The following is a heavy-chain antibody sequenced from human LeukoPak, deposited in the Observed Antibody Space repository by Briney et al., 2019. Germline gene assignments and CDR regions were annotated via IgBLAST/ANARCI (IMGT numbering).Heavy chain of an antibody. CDR2: ISSSSRII. V-gene: IGHV3-48*01. CDR1: GFTFSAYS. Sequence: GGSLRLSCAASGFTFSAYSMNWVRQAPGKGLEWVSYISSSSRIIYYADSVKGRFTISRDNAKNSLYLQMNSLRAEDTAVYSCATSRGGTTDAFDIWGQGTMVTVSS. D-gene: IGHD1-14*01. J-gene: IGHJ3*02. CDR3: ATSRGGTTDAFDI.